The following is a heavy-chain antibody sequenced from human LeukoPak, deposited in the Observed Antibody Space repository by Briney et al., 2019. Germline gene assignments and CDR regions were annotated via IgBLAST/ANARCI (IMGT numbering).Heavy chain of an antibody. J-gene: IGHJ3*02. Sequence: GGSLRLSCAASGFAFSTYWMNWVRQAPGKGLEWVSNIKQDGSERYYVDSVKGRFTISRDNAKNSLYMQMNSLRVEDTAVYYCAKPITISGATDAFDIWGQGTKVTVSS. V-gene: IGHV3-7*01. CDR2: IKQDGSER. D-gene: IGHD3-3*01. CDR1: GFAFSTYW. CDR3: AKPITISGATDAFDI.